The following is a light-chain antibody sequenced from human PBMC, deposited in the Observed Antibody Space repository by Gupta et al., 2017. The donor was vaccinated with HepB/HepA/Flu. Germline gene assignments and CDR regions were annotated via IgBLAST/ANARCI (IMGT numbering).Light chain of an antibody. CDR3: QQYLSTPLT. J-gene: IGKJ4*01. CDR1: QSISSY. Sequence: DIQMTQSPSTLSASVGDRVTITCRASQSISSYLTWYQQKPGKAPKFLIYNASNLESGVPSRFSGSGSGTEFTLTISGLHPDDFATYYCQQYLSTPLTFGRGTNVDIK. CDR2: NAS. V-gene: IGKV1-5*03.